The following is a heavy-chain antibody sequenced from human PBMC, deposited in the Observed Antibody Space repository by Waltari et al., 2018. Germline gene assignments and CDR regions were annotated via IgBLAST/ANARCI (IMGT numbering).Heavy chain of an antibody. CDR3: AILRGGRGSTWSGIDL. Sequence: EVQLVESGGGLVKPGGSLRLSCAASGFTFIYYNINGVRQAPGKGLEGVSSISSGETYIYYADSVKGRFSISRDNAQNSLFLQMNSLRVDDTAVYYCAILRGGRGSTWSGIDLWGQGTLVTVSS. D-gene: IGHD6-13*01. CDR2: ISSGETYI. CDR1: GFTFIYYN. V-gene: IGHV3-21*01. J-gene: IGHJ5*02.